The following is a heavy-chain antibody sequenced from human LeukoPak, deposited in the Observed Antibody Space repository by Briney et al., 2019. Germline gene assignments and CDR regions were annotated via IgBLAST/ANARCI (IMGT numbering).Heavy chain of an antibody. CDR1: GASISRSSHY. CDR3: ARHDAGYSNGQAFESYMDV. V-gene: IGHV4-39*01. Sequence: SETLSLTCIVSGASISRSSHYWGWIRQPPGKGLEWIGSMYFSGNTFHNPSLKSRVTISVDTSKNQFSLKLTSVTAADTAVYYCARHDAGYSNGQAFESYMDVWGKGATVTVSS. J-gene: IGHJ6*03. D-gene: IGHD5-18*01. CDR2: MYFSGNT.